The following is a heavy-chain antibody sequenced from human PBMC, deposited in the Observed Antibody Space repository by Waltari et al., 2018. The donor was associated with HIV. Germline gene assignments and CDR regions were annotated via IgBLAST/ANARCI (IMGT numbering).Heavy chain of an antibody. CDR1: DGPLSGHH. CDR2: ITDTGTA. J-gene: IGHJ4*02. D-gene: IGHD3-10*01. Sequence: QVRLQPSGAGLLKPSETLSLPCAAKDGPLSGHHGMWMRQFPRHGLEWLGEITDTGTAHYNASLKSRLTVSVHIGHNQFFLRIASVTAADSTAYCCARTRLLNFDPNYFVLWGQGTQVTVSS. CDR3: ARTRLLNFDPNYFVL. V-gene: IGHV4-34*02.